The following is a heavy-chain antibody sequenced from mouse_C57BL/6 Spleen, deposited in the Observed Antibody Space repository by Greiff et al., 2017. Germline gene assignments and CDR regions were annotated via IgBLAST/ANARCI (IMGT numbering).Heavy chain of an antibody. Sequence: QVQLQQPGAELVKPGASVKLSCKASGYTFTSYWMQWVKQRPGQGLEWIGEIDPSASYTKYNQKFKGKATLTVDTSSSTAYMQLSSLTSEDSAVYYCARRGYGNYLGYWGQGTTLTVSS. J-gene: IGHJ2*01. CDR1: GYTFTSYW. CDR2: IDPSASYT. V-gene: IGHV1-50*01. D-gene: IGHD2-10*02. CDR3: ARRGYGNYLGY.